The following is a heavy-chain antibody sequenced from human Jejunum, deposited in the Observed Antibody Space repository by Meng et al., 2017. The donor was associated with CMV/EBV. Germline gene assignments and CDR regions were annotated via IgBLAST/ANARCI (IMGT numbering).Heavy chain of an antibody. V-gene: IGHV3-7*01. CDR2: MKYDGSEK. D-gene: IGHD3-9*01. CDR3: ALTTLTEA. Sequence: SCAASGFTFSNYWMSWVRQAPGKGLEWVANMKYDGSEKHYVDSVKGRFTISRDNSKNTLYLQMNNLRAEDTAVYYCALTTLTEAWGQGTLVTVSS. J-gene: IGHJ5*02. CDR1: GFTFSNYW.